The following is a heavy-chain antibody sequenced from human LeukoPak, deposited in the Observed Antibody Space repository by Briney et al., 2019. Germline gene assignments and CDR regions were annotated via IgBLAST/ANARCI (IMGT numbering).Heavy chain of an antibody. D-gene: IGHD3-9*01. V-gene: IGHV3-30*18. CDR1: GFTFSSYG. CDR3: AKAGRVMRYFDWLSYCDY. J-gene: IGHJ4*02. CDR2: ISHDGTNK. Sequence: GGSLRLSCTASGFTFSSYGLHRARQAPGKGLEWVAVISHDGTNKYYEDSVKGRFTISRDNSKNTLYLQMSSLRVEDTAVYYCAKAGRVMRYFDWLSYCDYWGQGTLVTVSS.